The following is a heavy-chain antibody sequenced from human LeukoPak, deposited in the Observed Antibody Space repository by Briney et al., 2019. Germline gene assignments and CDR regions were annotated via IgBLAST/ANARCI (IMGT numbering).Heavy chain of an antibody. D-gene: IGHD6-6*01. CDR1: DGSISSYY. Sequence: PSETLSLTCIVADGSISSYYWSWIRQPPGKGLEWMGYIHSSGTTNYSPSLKSRVTISVDTSNNYFSLKLSSVTAADTAVYYCARGGYSSSAEAFDYWGQGTLVTVSS. CDR3: ARGGYSSSAEAFDY. CDR2: IHSSGTT. J-gene: IGHJ4*02. V-gene: IGHV4-4*08.